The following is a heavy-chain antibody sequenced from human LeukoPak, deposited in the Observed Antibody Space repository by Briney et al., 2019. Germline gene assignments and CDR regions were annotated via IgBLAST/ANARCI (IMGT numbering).Heavy chain of an antibody. Sequence: GGSLRLSCAASGFTFSSYYMSWVRQAPGKGLEWVSVIYSGGGTFYPVSVKGQYTISSENSKNKLYLQMNSLRGENTAVYYCATRSSGWGQGTLVTVSS. V-gene: IGHV3-53*01. J-gene: IGHJ4*02. CDR3: ATRSSG. CDR1: GFTFSSYY. CDR2: IYSGGGT. D-gene: IGHD6-19*01.